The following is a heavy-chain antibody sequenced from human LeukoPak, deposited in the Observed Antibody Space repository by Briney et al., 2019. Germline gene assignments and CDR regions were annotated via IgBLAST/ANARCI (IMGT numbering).Heavy chain of an antibody. D-gene: IGHD4-17*01. Sequence: GGSLRLSCAASGFTFSDYYMSWIRQAPGKGLEWVSYISSSGSTIYYADSVKGRFTISRDNAKNSLYLQMNSLRAEDTAVYYCARDRGYGDYEFVRSDYWGQGTLVTVSS. CDR1: GFTFSDYY. CDR3: ARDRGYGDYEFVRSDY. V-gene: IGHV3-11*04. J-gene: IGHJ4*02. CDR2: ISSSGSTI.